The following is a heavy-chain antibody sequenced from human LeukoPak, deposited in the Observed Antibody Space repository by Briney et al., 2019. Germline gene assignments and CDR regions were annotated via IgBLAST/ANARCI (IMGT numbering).Heavy chain of an antibody. V-gene: IGHV3-23*01. CDR3: AKGRWGLTINNFDL. D-gene: IGHD2-21*02. CDR1: GFSLTTYA. CDR2: ISDRGDGT. Sequence: GGSRRLSCVASGFSLTTYAMGWVRQAPGKGLEWVSVISDRGDGTYYGDSVKGRFTISRDSSKNTLYLQMNSLGGEDTALYYCAKGRWGLTINNFDLWGQGTMVTVSS. J-gene: IGHJ3*01.